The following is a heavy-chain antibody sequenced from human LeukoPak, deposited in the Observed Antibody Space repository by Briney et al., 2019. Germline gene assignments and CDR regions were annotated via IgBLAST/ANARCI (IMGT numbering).Heavy chain of an antibody. CDR2: IYYTGST. D-gene: IGHD5-18*01. J-gene: IGHJ4*02. Sequence: SETLSLTCTVSGGSISSYYWSWIRQPPGKGLAWIGYIYYTGSTNYNPSLKSRVSISIDTSKNQFSLKLSSVTAADTAVYYCARGGYTYGPQGFDYWGQGTLVTVSS. CDR3: ARGGYTYGPQGFDY. CDR1: GGSISSYY. V-gene: IGHV4-59*01.